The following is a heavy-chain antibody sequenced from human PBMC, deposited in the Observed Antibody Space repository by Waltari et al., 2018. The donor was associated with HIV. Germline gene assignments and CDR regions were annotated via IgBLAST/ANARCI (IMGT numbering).Heavy chain of an antibody. J-gene: IGHJ5*02. CDR2: INQDGSEK. V-gene: IGHV3-7*01. CDR1: GFTFSSYW. Sequence: EVQLVESGGGLVQPGGSLSLSCASSGFTFSSYWMSWVRQAPGKGLVWVANINQDGSEKYYVYSVKGRFTISRYNAKNSLYFQMNSLRAEDTAVYYCAGGGVLLWFWDLNWFDPWGQGILVTVSS. D-gene: IGHD3-10*01. CDR3: AGGGVLLWFWDLNWFDP.